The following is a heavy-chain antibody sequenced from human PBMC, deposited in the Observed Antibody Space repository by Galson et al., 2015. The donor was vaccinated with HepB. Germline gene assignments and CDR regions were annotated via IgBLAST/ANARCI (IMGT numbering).Heavy chain of an antibody. V-gene: IGHV3-7*03. Sequence: SLRLSCAASGFTISSYWMPWVRQAPGKGLEWVGNIKQDGSEKYYVDSVKGRFTISRDNAKNALYLQMNSLRAEDTAVYYCARAARDSAYGLDVWGQGTTVTVSS. CDR2: IKQDGSEK. CDR3: ARAARDSAYGLDV. D-gene: IGHD4-11*01. J-gene: IGHJ6*02. CDR1: GFTISSYW.